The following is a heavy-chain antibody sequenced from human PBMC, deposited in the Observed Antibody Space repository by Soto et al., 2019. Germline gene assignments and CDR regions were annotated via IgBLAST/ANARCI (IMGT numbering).Heavy chain of an antibody. Sequence: QPGGSLRLSCAASGFTFSSYDMHWVRQATGKGLEWVSAIGTAGDTYYPGSVKGRFTISRENAKNSLYLQMNSLRAGDTAVYYCARSFPCWGIATESTIPCYGMDVWGQGTTVTVSS. CDR3: ARSFPCWGIATESTIPCYGMDV. D-gene: IGHD3-16*01. CDR1: GFTFSSYD. CDR2: IGTAGDT. J-gene: IGHJ6*02. V-gene: IGHV3-13*01.